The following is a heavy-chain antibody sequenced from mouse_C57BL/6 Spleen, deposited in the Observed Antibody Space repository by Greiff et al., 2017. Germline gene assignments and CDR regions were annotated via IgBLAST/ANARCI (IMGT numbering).Heavy chain of an antibody. CDR3: ARGIVTTGFDV. D-gene: IGHD2-3*01. V-gene: IGHV1-52*01. Sequence: QVQLQQPGAELVRPGSSVKLSCKASGYTFTSYWMHWVKQRPIQGLEWIGNIDPSDSETHYNQKFKDKATLTVDKSSSTAYMQLSSLTSEDSAVYYCARGIVTTGFDVWGTATTVTVSS. CDR2: IDPSDSET. CDR1: GYTFTSYW. J-gene: IGHJ1*03.